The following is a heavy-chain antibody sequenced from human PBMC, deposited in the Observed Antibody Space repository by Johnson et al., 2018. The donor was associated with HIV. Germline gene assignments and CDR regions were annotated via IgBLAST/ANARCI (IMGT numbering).Heavy chain of an antibody. D-gene: IGHD3-9*01. CDR1: GFTFSSYT. J-gene: IGHJ3*02. Sequence: QVQLMESGGGVVQPGRSLRLSCAASGFTFSSYTMHWVRQAPGKGLEWVAVISYDGSNKYYADSVKGRFTISRDNSKNTLYLQMNSLRAEDTALYYCARDRSLTGYIINDAFDIWGQGTMVTVSS. CDR2: ISYDGSNK. CDR3: ARDRSLTGYIINDAFDI. V-gene: IGHV3-30*04.